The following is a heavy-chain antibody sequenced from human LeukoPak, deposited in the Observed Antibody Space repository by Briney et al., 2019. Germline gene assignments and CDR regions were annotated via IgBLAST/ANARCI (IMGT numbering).Heavy chain of an antibody. D-gene: IGHD1-14*01. CDR3: ARRNRAYWYFDL. CDR2: MNPHSGQS. V-gene: IGHV1-8*01. Sequence: GASVKVSCTASGNTFTSLDINWVRQASGQGLEWMGWMNPHSGQSGFAQKFQGRVTLTRNTSISTAYMELTSLRSEDSAIYYCARRNRAYWYFDLWGRGTPVTVSS. CDR1: GNTFTSLD. J-gene: IGHJ2*01.